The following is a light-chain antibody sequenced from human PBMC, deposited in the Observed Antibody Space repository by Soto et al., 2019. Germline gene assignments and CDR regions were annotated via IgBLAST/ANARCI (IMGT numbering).Light chain of an antibody. CDR2: DAS. Sequence: DIQMTQSPSTLSASVGDRVTITCRASQSISSWLAWYQQKPGKAPKLLIYDASSLESGVPSRFSGSGSGTEFTLTISSLQPDDFATYYCQQYNTWTFGQGTKVHIK. CDR3: QQYNTWT. V-gene: IGKV1-5*01. J-gene: IGKJ1*01. CDR1: QSISSW.